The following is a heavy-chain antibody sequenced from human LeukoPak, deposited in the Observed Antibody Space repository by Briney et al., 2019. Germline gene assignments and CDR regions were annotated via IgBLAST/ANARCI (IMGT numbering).Heavy chain of an antibody. V-gene: IGHV4-61*02. J-gene: IGHJ5*02. D-gene: IGHD2-8*01. CDR1: GASISSGGYF. CDR3: ARALCINGICEWFDP. CDR2: IETSGST. Sequence: SETLSLXCTVSGASISSGGYFWSWIRQPAGKGVERIGRIETSGSTNYNPSLKSRVTISVDTSKNQFSLKLRSVTAADTAVYYCARALCINGICEWFDPWGQGTLVTVSS.